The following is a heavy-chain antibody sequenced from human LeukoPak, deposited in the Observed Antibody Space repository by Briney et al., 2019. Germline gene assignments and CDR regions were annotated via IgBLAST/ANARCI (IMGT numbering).Heavy chain of an antibody. D-gene: IGHD3-10*01. CDR3: ARRVLSYWCFDL. J-gene: IGHJ2*01. V-gene: IGHV3-66*02. Sequence: GGSLRLSCAASGFTVSSNYMSWVRQAPGKGLEWVSVIYSGGSTYYADSVKGRFTISRDNSKNTLYLQMNSLRPEDTAVYYCARRVLSYWCFDLWGRGTLVTVSS. CDR2: IYSGGST. CDR1: GFTVSSNY.